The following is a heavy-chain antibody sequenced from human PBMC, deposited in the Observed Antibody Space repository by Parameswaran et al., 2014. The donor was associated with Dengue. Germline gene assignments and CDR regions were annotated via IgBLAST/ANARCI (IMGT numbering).Heavy chain of an antibody. CDR3: AGDRVVQRHFDWGEGYYYGLDI. V-gene: IGHV1-69*01. Sequence: SWVRQAPGQGLEWMGGINTVFGTANYAQEFQGRVTITADESTSTAYMELGSLRSEDTAVYYCAGDRVVQRHFDWGEGYYYGLDIWGQGTTVTVSS. CDR2: INTVFGTA. D-gene: IGHD3-9*01. J-gene: IGHJ6*02.